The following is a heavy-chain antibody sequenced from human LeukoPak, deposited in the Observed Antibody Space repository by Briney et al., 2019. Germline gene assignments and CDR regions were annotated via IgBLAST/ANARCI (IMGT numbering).Heavy chain of an antibody. Sequence: PSDTLSLPCTVCGGPISSYYWSWIRQPPGKGLEWIWYTYYRGSSNHHPSLKSRVTISVDTSKNQFSLKLSYLTAAGTAVFYLARGGYYGSGNDFRLGPWGQGTLVTVSS. CDR2: TYYRGSS. CDR1: GGPISSYY. CDR3: ARGGYYGSGNDFRLGP. V-gene: IGHV4-59*01. J-gene: IGHJ5*02. D-gene: IGHD3-10*01.